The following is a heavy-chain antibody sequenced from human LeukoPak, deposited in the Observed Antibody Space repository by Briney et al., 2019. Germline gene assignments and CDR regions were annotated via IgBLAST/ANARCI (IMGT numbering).Heavy chain of an antibody. CDR3: ARVWFGELLVPFDY. V-gene: IGHV3-23*01. CDR1: FSTYA. CDR2: IGSSGANT. Sequence: GGSLRLSCSTFSTYAMAWVRQAPGKGLEWVSAIGSSGANTYYADSVKGRFTISRDNSKNILYLQMNSLRAEDTAVYYCARVWFGELLVPFDYWGQGTLVTVSS. J-gene: IGHJ4*02. D-gene: IGHD3-10*01.